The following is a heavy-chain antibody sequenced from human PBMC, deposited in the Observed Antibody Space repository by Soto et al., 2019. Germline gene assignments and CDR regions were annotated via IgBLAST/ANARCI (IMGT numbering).Heavy chain of an antibody. J-gene: IGHJ6*02. CDR2: IYTSGGT. V-gene: IGHV4-4*07. D-gene: IGHD6-13*01. CDR3: ARGAGAGVDYGMDV. CDR1: GGSMTSYY. Sequence: LSRTCSVSGGSMTSYYWSWIRQPAGKGLEWVGRIYTSGGTNYNPSLKSRVTMSRDTSKKQISLKLSSVTAADTAGYYCARGAGAGVDYGMDVWGQGTTVTVSS.